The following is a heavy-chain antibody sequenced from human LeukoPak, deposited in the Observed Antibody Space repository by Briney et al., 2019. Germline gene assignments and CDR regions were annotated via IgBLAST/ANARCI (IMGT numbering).Heavy chain of an antibody. D-gene: IGHD2/OR15-2a*01. Sequence: TGGSLRLSCAASGFTFSSYAMSWVRQAPGKGLQWVSGISSSGDNTYYADSVKGRFTISRDNSKNTLYLQMNTLRAEDTAFYYCVKDLVSAVIPFYFDYWGQGTLVTVSS. V-gene: IGHV3-23*01. CDR3: VKDLVSAVIPFYFDY. J-gene: IGHJ4*02. CDR1: GFTFSSYA. CDR2: ISSSGDNT.